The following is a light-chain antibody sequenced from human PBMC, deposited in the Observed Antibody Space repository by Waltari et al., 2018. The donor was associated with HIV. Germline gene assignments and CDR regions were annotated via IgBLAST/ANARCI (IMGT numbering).Light chain of an antibody. Sequence: QSALTQPASVSGSPGQSITISCTGTSSDVGAYKFVSWYQQRTDNAPKLMIYEVTYRPSGFSNRFSGSKSGNTAYLTISGLQPEDEADYYCSSYTSSVTLIFGTGTKVTVL. CDR2: EVT. CDR1: SSDVGAYKF. V-gene: IGLV2-14*01. J-gene: IGLJ1*01. CDR3: SSYTSSVTLI.